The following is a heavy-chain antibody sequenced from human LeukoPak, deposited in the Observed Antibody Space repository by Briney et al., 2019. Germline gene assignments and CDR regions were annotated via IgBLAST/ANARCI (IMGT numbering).Heavy chain of an antibody. V-gene: IGHV3-7*01. CDR2: IKQEGSEK. D-gene: IGHD3-10*01. Sequence: GGSLRLSCAASGFTFNSYWMSWVRQAPGKGLEWVANIKQEGSEKNYVDSVRGRFTISRDTADNSLYLQMNRLRAEDTAVYYCARVGWFGELTRHPVGDSWGQGTLVIVSS. J-gene: IGHJ4*02. CDR3: ARVGWFGELTRHPVGDS. CDR1: GFTFNSYW.